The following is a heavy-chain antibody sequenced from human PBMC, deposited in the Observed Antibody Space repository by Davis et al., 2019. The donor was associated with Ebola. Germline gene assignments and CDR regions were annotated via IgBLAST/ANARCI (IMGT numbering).Heavy chain of an antibody. CDR2: INHSGST. J-gene: IGHJ4*02. CDR1: GGSFSGYY. D-gene: IGHD3-3*01. Sequence: MPSETLSLTCAVYGGSFSGYYWSWIRQPSGKGLEWIGEINHSGSTNYNPSLKSRVTISVDKSKNQFSLKLSSVTAADTAVYYCARDLRFLEWLLYDYWGQGTLVTVSS. V-gene: IGHV4-34*01. CDR3: ARDLRFLEWLLYDY.